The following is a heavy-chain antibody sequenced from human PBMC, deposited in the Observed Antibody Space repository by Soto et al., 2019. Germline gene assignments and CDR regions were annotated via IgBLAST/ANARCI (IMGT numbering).Heavy chain of an antibody. Sequence: LSLTCTVSGGSISGYYWSWIRQPPGKGLEWIGSIYYSGSTTYNPSLKSPVTISVDTSRNQFSLKLSSVTAADTAVYYCAKVRDDHSYFFDYWGQGTLVTVSS. CDR2: IYYSGST. D-gene: IGHD6-6*01. V-gene: IGHV4-59*01. CDR3: AKVRDDHSYFFDY. CDR1: GGSISGYY. J-gene: IGHJ4*02.